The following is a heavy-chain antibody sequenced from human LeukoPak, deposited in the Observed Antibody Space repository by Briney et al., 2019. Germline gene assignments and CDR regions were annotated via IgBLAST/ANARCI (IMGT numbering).Heavy chain of an antibody. CDR1: AFPFSSYN. CDR3: ARVWGRGYSSSYLEEGG. D-gene: IGHD6-13*01. Sequence: AGSLRLSCAASAFPFSSYNMNWVSQVPGKGLEWVSSISSYNSYIYYADSVKGRFTMSRDNAKSSLYLHMNSLRADDTAVYYCARVWGRGYSSSYLEEGGWGQGTLVIVSS. J-gene: IGHJ4*02. V-gene: IGHV3-21*01. CDR2: ISSYNSYI.